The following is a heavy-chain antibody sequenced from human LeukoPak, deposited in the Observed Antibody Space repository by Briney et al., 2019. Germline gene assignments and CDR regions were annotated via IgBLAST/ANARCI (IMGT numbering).Heavy chain of an antibody. Sequence: GASVKVSCKVSGYTLTELSMHWVRQAPGKGLEWMGGFDPEDGETIYAQKFQGRVTMTEDTSTDTAYMELSSLRSEDTAVYYCATGKSLRYFDRYTESSNDAFDIWGQGTMDTVSS. V-gene: IGHV1-24*01. CDR2: FDPEDGET. D-gene: IGHD3-9*01. CDR1: GYTLTELS. CDR3: ATGKSLRYFDRYTESSNDAFDI. J-gene: IGHJ3*02.